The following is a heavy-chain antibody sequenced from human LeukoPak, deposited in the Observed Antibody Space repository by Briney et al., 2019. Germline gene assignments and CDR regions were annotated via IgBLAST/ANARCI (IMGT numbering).Heavy chain of an antibody. Sequence: PGGSLRLSCAVSGFTFSSYAMSWVRQAPGKGLEWVSSISASGGSTYYADSVKGRFTISRDNSKNTLYLQMNSLRAEDTAIYNCAKEYYDSSGSYYSLDDWGQGSLVTVSS. CDR3: AKEYYDSSGSYYSLDD. CDR2: ISASGGST. V-gene: IGHV3-23*01. CDR1: GFTFSSYA. J-gene: IGHJ4*02. D-gene: IGHD3-22*01.